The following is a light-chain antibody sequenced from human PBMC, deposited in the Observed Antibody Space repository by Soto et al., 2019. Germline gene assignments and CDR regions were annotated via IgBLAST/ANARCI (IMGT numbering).Light chain of an antibody. V-gene: IGKV1-5*01. Sequence: DIQMTQSPSSLSASVGDRVTITCRASQSINTWLAWYQQKPGKAPNLLIYEASSLESGVPSRFSGSGSGTEFTLTISSLQTGDFATYYCQQYNTYSRTFGQGTKVDIK. CDR1: QSINTW. CDR2: EAS. J-gene: IGKJ1*01. CDR3: QQYNTYSRT.